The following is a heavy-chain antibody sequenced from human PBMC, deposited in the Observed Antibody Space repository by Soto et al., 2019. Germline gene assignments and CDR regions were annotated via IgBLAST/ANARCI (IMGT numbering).Heavy chain of an antibody. CDR1: GFTFSSYA. CDR2: ISGSGGST. V-gene: IGHV3-23*01. Sequence: PGGSLRLSCAASGFTFSSYAMSWVRQAPGKGLEWVSAISGSGGSTYYADSVKGRFTISRDNSKNTLYLQMNSLRAEDTAVYYCAKRGPYCSSTSCYATYYYMDVWGKGTTVTVSS. J-gene: IGHJ6*03. D-gene: IGHD2-2*01. CDR3: AKRGPYCSSTSCYATYYYMDV.